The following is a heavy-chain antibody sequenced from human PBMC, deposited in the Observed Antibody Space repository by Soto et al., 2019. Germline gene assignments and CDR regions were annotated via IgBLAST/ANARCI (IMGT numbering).Heavy chain of an antibody. D-gene: IGHD2-2*01. V-gene: IGHV5-10-1*01. CDR1: VYGFTSYW. Sequence: PGESLKISCQVSVYGFTSYWISWVRHMPGKGLEWMGMIDPSDSYTNYSPSFQGHVTISADKSISTAYLQWSSLKASDTAMYYCARVVPAANYYGMDVWGQGTTVTV. J-gene: IGHJ6*02. CDR3: ARVVPAANYYGMDV. CDR2: IDPSDSYT.